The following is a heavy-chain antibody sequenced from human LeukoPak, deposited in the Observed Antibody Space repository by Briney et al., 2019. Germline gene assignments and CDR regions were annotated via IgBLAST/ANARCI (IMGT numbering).Heavy chain of an antibody. CDR1: GGSISSYY. Sequence: SETLSLTCTVSGGSISSYYWSWIRQPPGKGLEWIGYIYYSGSTNYNPSLKSRVTISVDTSKNQFSLKLSSVTAADTAVYYCATQIVGATYFDYWGQGTLVIVSS. CDR2: IYYSGST. V-gene: IGHV4-59*01. D-gene: IGHD1-26*01. CDR3: ATQIVGATYFDY. J-gene: IGHJ4*02.